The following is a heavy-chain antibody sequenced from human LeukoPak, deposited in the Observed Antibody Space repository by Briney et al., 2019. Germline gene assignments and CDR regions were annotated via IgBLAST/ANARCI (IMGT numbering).Heavy chain of an antibody. CDR2: IYHSGST. D-gene: IGHD3-9*01. Sequence: SETLSLTCAVSGGSISSSNWWSWVRQPPGKGLEWIGEIYHSGSTNYNPSLKSRVTISVDKSKNQFSLKLSSVTAADTAVYYCASLPYYDILTGYRAFDPWGQGTLVTVSS. J-gene: IGHJ5*02. V-gene: IGHV4-4*02. CDR1: GGSISSSNW. CDR3: ASLPYYDILTGYRAFDP.